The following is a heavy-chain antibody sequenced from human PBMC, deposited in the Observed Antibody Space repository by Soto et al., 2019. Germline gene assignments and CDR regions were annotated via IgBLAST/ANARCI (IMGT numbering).Heavy chain of an antibody. J-gene: IGHJ4*02. Sequence: ESLKISCKGSGYSFTSYWIGWVRQMPGKGLEWMGIIYPSDSDTRYSPSFQGQVTISADKSISTAYLQWRSLKASDTAIYYCARAYEGDYFDYWGQGTLVTVSS. D-gene: IGHD3-16*01. CDR1: GYSFTSYW. V-gene: IGHV5-51*01. CDR2: IYPSDSDT. CDR3: ARAYEGDYFDY.